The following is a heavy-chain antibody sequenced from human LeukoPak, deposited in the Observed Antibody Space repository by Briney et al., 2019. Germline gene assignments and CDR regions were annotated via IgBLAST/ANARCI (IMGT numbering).Heavy chain of an antibody. CDR2: ISAYNGNT. CDR1: GYTFTSYG. V-gene: IGHV1-18*01. J-gene: IGHJ4*02. Sequence: VASVKVSCKASGYTFTSYGISWVRQAPGQGLEWMGWISAYNGNTNYAQKLQGRVTMTTDTSTSTAYMELRSLRSDDTAVYYCARDSLRYCSSTSCSSGGYWGQGTLVTVSS. CDR3: ARDSLRYCSSTSCSSGGY. D-gene: IGHD2-2*01.